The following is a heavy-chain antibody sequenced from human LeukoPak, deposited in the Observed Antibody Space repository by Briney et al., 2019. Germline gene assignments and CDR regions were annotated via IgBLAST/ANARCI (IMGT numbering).Heavy chain of an antibody. D-gene: IGHD4-23*01. J-gene: IGHJ6*03. Sequence: SETLSLTCTVSGGSISSYYWSWIRQPPGKGPEWIGYIYYSGITYYNPSLKSRPIISVDTSKNQFSLRLSSVTAADTAVYYCARVNYYYMDVWGKGTTVIVSS. CDR3: ARVNYYYMDV. CDR1: GGSISSYY. CDR2: IYYSGIT. V-gene: IGHV4-59*06.